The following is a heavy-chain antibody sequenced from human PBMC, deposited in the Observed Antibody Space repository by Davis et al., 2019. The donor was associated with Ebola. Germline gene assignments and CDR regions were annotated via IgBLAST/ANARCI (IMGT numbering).Heavy chain of an antibody. CDR2: IWHDGSEK. J-gene: IGHJ6*03. CDR3: ARGPSYMDV. V-gene: IGHV3-33*01. Sequence: GESLKISCAASGFTLRNYGMHWVRQAPGKGLEWVAVIWHDGSEKYYADSVKGRFTISRDNSQNTLYLHMNSLRAEDTALYYCARGPSYMDVWGKGTTVTVSS. CDR1: GFTLRNYG.